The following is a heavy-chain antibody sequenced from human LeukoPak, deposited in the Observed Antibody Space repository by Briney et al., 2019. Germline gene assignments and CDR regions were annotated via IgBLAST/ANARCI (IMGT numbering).Heavy chain of an antibody. J-gene: IGHJ1*01. CDR3: ARGSYDSSDFEYFQH. CDR1: GYSFTSYG. V-gene: IGHV1-18*01. Sequence: GASVKVSCRASGYSFTSYGISWVRQAPGRGLEWMGWISTDNGNTNYVQNLQGRATMTRDTSISTAYMEKRRLTSDDTAVYYCARGSYDSSDFEYFQHWGQGTLVTVSS. CDR2: ISTDNGNT. D-gene: IGHD3-22*01.